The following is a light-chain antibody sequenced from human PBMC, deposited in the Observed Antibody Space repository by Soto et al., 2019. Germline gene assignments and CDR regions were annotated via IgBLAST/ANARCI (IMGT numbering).Light chain of an antibody. V-gene: IGKV3-15*01. Sequence: EIVMTQSPVALSVSPGESAALSCRASQSVGRNFAWYQQRPGQAPRVLIYVTSTRATGVPARFSGSGSGTDFTLTISSLQSEDFAVYYCQQYNKWPYTFGQGTRLEIK. CDR3: QQYNKWPYT. CDR2: VTS. CDR1: QSVGRN. J-gene: IGKJ2*01.